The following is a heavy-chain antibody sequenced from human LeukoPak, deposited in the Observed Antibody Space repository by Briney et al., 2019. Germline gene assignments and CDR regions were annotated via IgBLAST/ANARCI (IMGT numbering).Heavy chain of an antibody. CDR3: ASRSGYYRNFDY. V-gene: IGHV1-69*01. CDR2: IIPIFGTA. Sequence: GASVKVSCKASGGTFSSYAISWVRQAPGQGLEWMGGIIPIFGTANYAQKFQGRVTITADESTSTAYMELSSLRSEDTAMYYCASRSGYYRNFDYWGQGTLVTVSS. CDR1: GGTFSSYA. D-gene: IGHD3-22*01. J-gene: IGHJ4*02.